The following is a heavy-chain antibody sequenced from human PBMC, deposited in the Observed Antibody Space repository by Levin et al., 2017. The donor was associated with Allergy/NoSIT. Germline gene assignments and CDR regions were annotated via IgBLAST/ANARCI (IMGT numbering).Heavy chain of an antibody. CDR1: GFTFDDYA. CDR3: AKDMRRYCSSTSCYTAGMDV. CDR2: ISWNSGSI. J-gene: IGHJ6*02. Sequence: TGGSLRLSCAASGFTFDDYAMHWVRQAPGKGLEWVSGISWNSGSIGYADSVKGRFTISRDNAKNSLYLQMNSLRAEDTALYYCAKDMRRYCSSTSCYTAGMDVWGQGTTVTVSS. V-gene: IGHV3-9*01. D-gene: IGHD2-2*02.